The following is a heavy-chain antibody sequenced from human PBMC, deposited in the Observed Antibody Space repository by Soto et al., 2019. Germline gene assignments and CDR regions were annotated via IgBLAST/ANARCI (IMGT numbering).Heavy chain of an antibody. J-gene: IGHJ4*02. CDR1: GYTLTKLS. D-gene: IGHD6-13*01. CDR2: FDPEIGET. CDR3: ARDLWAIPAAGLSGDY. V-gene: IGHV1-24*01. Sequence: ASVKVSCKVSGYTLTKLSMHWLRQAPGKGLEWMGTFDPEIGETVYAQKFRGRVTMTEDTSTDSAYMELSSLRSEDTAVYYCARDLWAIPAAGLSGDYWGQGTLVTVSS.